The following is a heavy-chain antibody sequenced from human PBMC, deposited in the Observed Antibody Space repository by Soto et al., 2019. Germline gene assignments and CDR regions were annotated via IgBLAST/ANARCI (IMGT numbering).Heavy chain of an antibody. CDR3: AKVGPSYYYGMDV. V-gene: IGHV3-23*01. Sequence: GESLKISFAASGLDFSSEVMCWVRQAPVKGLEWVSSISGSGRTIYHADSMRGRFAISRDNSKNSLYLQLNNLRVDDTAVYYCAKVGPSYYYGMDVWGQGTTVTVSS. CDR1: GLDFSSEV. CDR2: ISGSGRTI. D-gene: IGHD1-26*01. J-gene: IGHJ6*02.